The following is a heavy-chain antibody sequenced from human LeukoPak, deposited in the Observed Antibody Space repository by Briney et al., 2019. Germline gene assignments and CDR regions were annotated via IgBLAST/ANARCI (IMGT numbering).Heavy chain of an antibody. V-gene: IGHV3-11*01. CDR1: GFTFSGYY. J-gene: IGHJ4*02. D-gene: IGHD3/OR15-3a*01. CDR3: ARDPRTLDY. Sequence: GGSLRLSCAASGFTFSGYYMTWIRQAPGKGLEWISHISGSGSSIPYADSVKGRFTVSRDNAKNSLYLQMNSLRAEDTAVYYCARDPRTLDYWGQGTLVTVSS. CDR2: ISGSGSSI.